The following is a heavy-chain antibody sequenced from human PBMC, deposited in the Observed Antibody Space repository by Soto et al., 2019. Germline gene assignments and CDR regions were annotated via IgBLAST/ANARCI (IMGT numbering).Heavy chain of an antibody. CDR1: GDTFTGDE. D-gene: IGHD3-16*01. Sequence: QVQLVQSGAEVKKPGASVKVSCKASGDTFTGDEITWVRQATGQGLEWMGWVNLNGGNTGYAQTFQXXVXXXXXXXXXXXXXXXXXXXXXXXXXXXXXXXPRGSRYFYYLDVWGKGTTVIVSS. J-gene: IGHJ6*03. CDR3: XXXPRGSRYFYYLDV. CDR2: VNLNGGNT. V-gene: IGHV1-8*01.